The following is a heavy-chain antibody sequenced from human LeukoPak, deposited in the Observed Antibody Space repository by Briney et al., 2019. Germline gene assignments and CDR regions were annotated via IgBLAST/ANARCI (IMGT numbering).Heavy chain of an antibody. CDR2: ISASGHAT. J-gene: IGHJ4*02. V-gene: IGHV3-23*01. D-gene: IGHD1-26*01. CDR1: GFTFSSYA. Sequence: PGGSLRLSCAASGFTFSSYAMSWVRQAPGEGLEAPGKGLEWVSTISASGHATYYPDSVRGRFTTSRDNSKSTLHLQMDSLRAEDSALYYCAKWPEGATPKFHHWGQGTLVTVSS. CDR3: AKWPEGATPKFHH.